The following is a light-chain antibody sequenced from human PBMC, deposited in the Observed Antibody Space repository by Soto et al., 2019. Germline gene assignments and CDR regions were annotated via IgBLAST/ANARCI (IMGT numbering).Light chain of an antibody. J-gene: IGKJ4*01. CDR3: QRRTNWPPLT. Sequence: EIVLTQSPATLSLSPGERATFSCRASQSVSSDLVWYQQKPGQAPRLLIYDASNRATGVPARFSGSGSGTDFTLTISRLEPEDFAVYYCQRRTNWPPLTFGGGTKVEIK. CDR2: DAS. V-gene: IGKV3-11*01. CDR1: QSVSSD.